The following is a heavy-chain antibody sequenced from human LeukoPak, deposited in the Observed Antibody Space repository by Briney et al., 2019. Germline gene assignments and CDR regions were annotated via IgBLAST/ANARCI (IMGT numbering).Heavy chain of an antibody. V-gene: IGHV4-59*08. J-gene: IGHJ4*02. CDR2: GYYSGNT. CDR1: GASITSYY. D-gene: IGHD2-8*01. CDR3: AKWASDNRAFDL. Sequence: PSETPSLTCTVSGASITSYYWNWIRQAPGQGPEWIGYGYYSGNTKYNPPLKSRVTISVDTSNNQFSLRLSSVTAADTAVYVCAKWASDNRAFDLGGRGTRVTVSS.